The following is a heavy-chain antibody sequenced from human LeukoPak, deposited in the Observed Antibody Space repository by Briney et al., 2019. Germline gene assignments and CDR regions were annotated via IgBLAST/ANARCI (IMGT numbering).Heavy chain of an antibody. CDR3: AKERNSSGYDYVFAY. CDR1: GFTFSSYG. V-gene: IGHV3-33*06. D-gene: IGHD5-12*01. CDR2: IWYDGSNK. J-gene: IGHJ4*02. Sequence: GGSLRLSCAASGFTFSSYGMHWVRQAPGKGLEWVAVIWYDGSNKYYADYVKGRFTISRDTSKNTLYLQMNSLRAEDTAVYYCAKERNSSGYDYVFAYWGQGTLVTVSS.